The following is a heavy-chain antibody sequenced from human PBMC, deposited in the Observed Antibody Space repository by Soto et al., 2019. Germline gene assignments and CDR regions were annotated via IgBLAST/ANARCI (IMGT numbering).Heavy chain of an antibody. J-gene: IGHJ6*03. V-gene: IGHV1-8*01. CDR3: ARIVTFGFFYMDV. Sequence: ASVKVFCKASGYTFTSYDINWVRQATGQGLEWLGWMNPNSGNTGYTQKFQGRVTMTRNTSISTAYMELSSLRSEDTALYYCARIVTFGFFYMDVWGKGTTVTVSS. CDR2: MNPNSGNT. D-gene: IGHD3-16*01. CDR1: GYTFTSYD.